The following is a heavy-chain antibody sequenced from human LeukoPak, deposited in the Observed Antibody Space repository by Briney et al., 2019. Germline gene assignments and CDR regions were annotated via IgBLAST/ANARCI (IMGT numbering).Heavy chain of an antibody. CDR1: GFTFSSYG. Sequence: QPGRSLRLSCAASGFTFSSYGMHWVRQAPGKGLEWVAVISYDGSNKYYADSVKGRFTISRDNSKNTLYLQMNSLRAEDTAVYYCAKDKGAQWLVHWFDPWGQGTLVTVSS. D-gene: IGHD6-19*01. J-gene: IGHJ5*02. CDR2: ISYDGSNK. V-gene: IGHV3-30*18. CDR3: AKDKGAQWLVHWFDP.